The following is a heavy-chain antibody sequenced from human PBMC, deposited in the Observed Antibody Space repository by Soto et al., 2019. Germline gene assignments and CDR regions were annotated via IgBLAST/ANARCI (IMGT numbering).Heavy chain of an antibody. CDR3: AHRRGAYYFDF. CDR2: IYWDGDK. V-gene: IGHV2-5*02. D-gene: IGHD1-26*01. CDR1: GFSLSTSGVG. J-gene: IGHJ4*02. Sequence: SGPTQVNPTQTLTLTCTFSGFSLSTSGVGVGWIRQPPGKALEWLALIYWDGDKRYSPSLKSRLTITKDTSKNQVVLTMTNMDPVDTATYYCAHRRGAYYFDFWGLGTLVTAPQ.